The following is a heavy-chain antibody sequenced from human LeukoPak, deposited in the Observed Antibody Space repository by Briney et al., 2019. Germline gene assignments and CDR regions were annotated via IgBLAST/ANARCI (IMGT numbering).Heavy chain of an antibody. CDR1: GGSISSADYY. V-gene: IGHV4-31*03. D-gene: IGHD3-22*01. CDR2: IYYSGTT. J-gene: IGHJ3*02. Sequence: KPSETLSLTCTVSGGSISSADYYWSWIRQHPGKGLEWIGYIYYSGTTYYNPSLKSRITISLDTSTNQFSLKLTSVTAADTAVYYCATRDSMTDAFEIWGQGTPVTVSS. CDR3: ATRDSMTDAFEI.